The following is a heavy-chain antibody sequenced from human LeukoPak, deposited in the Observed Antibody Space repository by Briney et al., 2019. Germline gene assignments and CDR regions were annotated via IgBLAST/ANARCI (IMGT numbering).Heavy chain of an antibody. J-gene: IGHJ4*02. CDR2: MYYSGST. Sequence: ASETLSLTCTVSGGSISSYYWSWFRQPPGKGLEWIAYMYYSGSTTHSPSLKSRVTISVDTSKNQFSLKLSSVTAADTAVYYCARLSGSGSSIDYWGQGTLVTVSS. CDR1: GGSISSYY. D-gene: IGHD1-26*01. V-gene: IGHV4-59*08. CDR3: ARLSGSGSSIDY.